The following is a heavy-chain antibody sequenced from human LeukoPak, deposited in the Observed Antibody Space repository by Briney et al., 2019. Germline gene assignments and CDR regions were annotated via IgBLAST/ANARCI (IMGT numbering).Heavy chain of an antibody. CDR2: IYYSGST. CDR3: ARYGSGSYSDDHFQH. CDR1: GGSISGYY. J-gene: IGHJ1*01. Sequence: SETLSLTCTVSGGSISGYYWSWIRQPRAKGLEWIGFIYYSGSTKYNPSLKSRVTISVDTSKNQFSLKLTSVTAADTAVYYCARYGSGSYSDDHFQHWGQGTLVTVSS. D-gene: IGHD3-10*01. V-gene: IGHV4-59*08.